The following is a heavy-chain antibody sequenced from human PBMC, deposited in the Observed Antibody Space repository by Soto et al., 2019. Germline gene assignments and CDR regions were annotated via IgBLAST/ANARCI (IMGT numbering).Heavy chain of an antibody. J-gene: IGHJ6*02. CDR2: ISSSGGII. Sequence: GGSLRLSCAASGFTFSNYDINWVRQAPGKGPEWISHISSSGGIIYYADSVKGRFTISRDNAKNSLYLQMNSLRGEDTAVYYCAREGSVSSSDYYAYYYGMDVWGQGATVTVSS. D-gene: IGHD3-10*01. CDR3: AREGSVSSSDYYAYYYGMDV. CDR1: GFTFSNYD. V-gene: IGHV3-48*03.